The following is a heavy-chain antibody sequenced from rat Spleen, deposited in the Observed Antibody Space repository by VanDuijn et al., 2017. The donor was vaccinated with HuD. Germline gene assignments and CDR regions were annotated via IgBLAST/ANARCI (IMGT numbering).Heavy chain of an antibody. CDR2: MWSGGST. Sequence: QVQLMESGPGLVQPSETLSLTCTVSGFSLTSYNVHWVRQTPGQGLEWMGVMWSGGSTDYNSALKSRLSISRDTSKNQVLLKTNSTQREDTTSYYCARGEKCGVLDYWGQRVMVTVSP. J-gene: IGHJ2*01. CDR3: ARGEKCGVLDY. D-gene: IGHD4-3*01. CDR1: GFSLTSYN. V-gene: IGHV2-45*01.